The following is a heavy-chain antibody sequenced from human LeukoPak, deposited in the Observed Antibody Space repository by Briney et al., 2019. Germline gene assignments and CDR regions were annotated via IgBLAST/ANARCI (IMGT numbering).Heavy chain of an antibody. D-gene: IGHD3-10*01. CDR1: GGSISSYY. V-gene: IGHV4-4*07. J-gene: IGHJ6*03. CDR2: IYTSGTT. Sequence: PSETLSLTCTVSGGSISSYYWSWIRQPAGKGLEWIGRIYTSGTTNYNPSLKSRVTMSVDTSKNQFSLKLSSVTAADTAVYYCARYNYYGSGSPCYMDVWGKGTTVTVSS. CDR3: ARYNYYGSGSPCYMDV.